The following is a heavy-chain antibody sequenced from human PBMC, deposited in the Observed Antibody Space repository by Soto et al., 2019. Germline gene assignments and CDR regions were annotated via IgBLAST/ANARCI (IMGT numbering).Heavy chain of an antibody. CDR3: ARVMTTFGVISKGPDH. CDR2: ISTYNGDT. Sequence: QVQLVQSGAEVKKPGASVKVSCKASGYPFTTYGISWVRQAPGQGLEWMGWISTYNGDTEYPQSLQGRVTMTRDTSTTTAYMELRSLRSDDTAVYYCARVMTTFGVISKGPDHWGQGTLVTVSS. D-gene: IGHD3-3*01. CDR1: GYPFTTYG. V-gene: IGHV1-18*04. J-gene: IGHJ4*02.